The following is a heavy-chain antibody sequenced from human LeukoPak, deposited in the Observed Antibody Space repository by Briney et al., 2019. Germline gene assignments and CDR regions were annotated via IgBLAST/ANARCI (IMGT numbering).Heavy chain of an antibody. D-gene: IGHD3-22*01. V-gene: IGHV3-33*01. CDR1: GFTFSSHG. CDR2: IWYDGSDE. J-gene: IGHJ4*02. CDR3: ARDGGYHSSGPFDY. Sequence: GGSLRLSCAASGFTFSSHGMHWVRQAPGKGLEWVSIIWYDGSDEYYADSVKGRFTISRDNSKNTLYLQMNSLRAEDTAVYYCARDGGYHSSGPFDYWGREPWSPSPQ.